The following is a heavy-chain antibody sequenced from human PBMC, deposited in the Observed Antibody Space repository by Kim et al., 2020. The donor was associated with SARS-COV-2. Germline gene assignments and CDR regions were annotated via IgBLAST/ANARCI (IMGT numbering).Heavy chain of an antibody. V-gene: IGHV5-10-1*01. CDR2: IDPSDSYT. D-gene: IGHD2-2*01. Sequence: GESLKISCKGSGYSFTSYWISWVRQMPGKGLEWMGRIDPSDSYTNYSPSFQGHVTISADKSISTAYLQWSSLKASDTAMYYCARQVVPAATLGYYYYYGMDVWGQGTTVTVSS. J-gene: IGHJ6*02. CDR1: GYSFTSYW. CDR3: ARQVVPAATLGYYYYYGMDV.